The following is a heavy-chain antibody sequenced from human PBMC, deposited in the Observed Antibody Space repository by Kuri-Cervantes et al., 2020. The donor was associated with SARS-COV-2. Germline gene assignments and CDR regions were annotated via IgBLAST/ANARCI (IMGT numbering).Heavy chain of an antibody. CDR1: GYTFTSYY. D-gene: IGHD2-21*01. V-gene: IGHV1-46*01. CDR2: INPSGGST. Sequence: ASVKVSCKASGYTFTSYYMHWVRQAPRQGLEWMGIINPSGGSTSYAQKFQGRVTMTRDTSTSTVYMELSSLRSEDTAVYYCARDLSYRLRNGSHIPYFFDSWGQGTPVTVSS. CDR3: ARDLSYRLRNGSHIPYFFDS. J-gene: IGHJ4*01.